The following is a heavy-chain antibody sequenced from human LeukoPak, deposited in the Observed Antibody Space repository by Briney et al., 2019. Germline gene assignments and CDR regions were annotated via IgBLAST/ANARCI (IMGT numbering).Heavy chain of an antibody. Sequence: SETLSITGTAAGGSINFYHWIFIRQLARQQLQWIGRIYSTGSTNYSPSLKSRVTMSVDKSKNQFSLNLSSVTAADSAVYYCARGIADPYSFDSWGQGTLVTVSS. CDR1: GGSINFYH. CDR3: ARGIADPYSFDS. J-gene: IGHJ4*02. CDR2: IYSTGST. V-gene: IGHV4-4*07. D-gene: IGHD6-13*01.